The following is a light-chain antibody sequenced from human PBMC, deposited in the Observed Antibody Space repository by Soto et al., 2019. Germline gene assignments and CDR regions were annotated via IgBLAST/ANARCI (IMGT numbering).Light chain of an antibody. V-gene: IGKV1-39*01. CDR1: QSISSH. J-gene: IGKJ2*01. CDR2: ASY. Sequence: DIQITQSPSSLSASVGDRVTITCRASQSISSHLNWYQHKPVRPPRLLIFASYILEGGVPSRFCGSGSDTYFPLTIDSLQPEDVATYFCQHSYITPRFTFGQGTKVEI. CDR3: QHSYITPRFT.